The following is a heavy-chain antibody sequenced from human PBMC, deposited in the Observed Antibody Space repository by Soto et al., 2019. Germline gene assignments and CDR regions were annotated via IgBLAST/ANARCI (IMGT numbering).Heavy chain of an antibody. V-gene: IGHV3-53*01. CDR2: IYSGGYT. CDR1: GFTVSNNY. J-gene: IGHJ4*02. CDR3: PTHPGGGGY. D-gene: IGHD3-10*01. Sequence: EVQLVESGGGLIQPGGSLRLSCAVSGFTVSNNYMSWVRQAPGKGLEGVSVIYSGGYTAYGDSVKGRFTISRDNSKHPPHPKINSLGAADPALFFWPTHPGGGGYWGQGTLVTVSS.